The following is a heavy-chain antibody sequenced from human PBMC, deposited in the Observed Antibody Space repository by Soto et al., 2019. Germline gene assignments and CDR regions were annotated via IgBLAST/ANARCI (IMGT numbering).Heavy chain of an antibody. Sequence: QVQLVQSGAEVKKSGASVKVSCKASGYTFTSYDINWVRQATGQGLEWMGWMNPNSGNTGYAQKFQGRVTMTRNTSISTAYMELSSLRYEDTDVYSCARERSAASTGWFDPWGQGTLVTVSS. CDR3: ARERSAASTGWFDP. V-gene: IGHV1-8*01. CDR2: MNPNSGNT. J-gene: IGHJ5*02. D-gene: IGHD6-13*01. CDR1: GYTFTSYD.